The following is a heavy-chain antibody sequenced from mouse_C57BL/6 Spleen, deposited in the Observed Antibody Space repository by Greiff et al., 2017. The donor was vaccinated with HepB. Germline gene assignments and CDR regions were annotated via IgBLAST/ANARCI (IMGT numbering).Heavy chain of an antibody. CDR2: ISDGGSYT. CDR1: GFTFSSYA. J-gene: IGHJ4*01. D-gene: IGHD1-2*01. Sequence: EVKVVESGGGLVKPGGSLKLSCAASGFTFSSYAMSWVRQTPEKRLEWVATISDGGSYTYYPDNVKGRFTISRDNAKNNLYLQMSHLKSEDTAMYYCARTAYAMYYWGQGTSVTVSS. V-gene: IGHV5-4*03. CDR3: ARTAYAMYY.